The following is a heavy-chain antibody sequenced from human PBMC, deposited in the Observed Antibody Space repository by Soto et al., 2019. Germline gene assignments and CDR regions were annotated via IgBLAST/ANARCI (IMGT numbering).Heavy chain of an antibody. CDR1: GGSISSNY. CDR3: ARYRREAVAGYTLDN. V-gene: IGHV4-59*01. J-gene: IGHJ4*02. D-gene: IGHD6-13*01. CDR2: VYNSGST. Sequence: PSETLSLTCTVSGGSISSNYWTWIRHPPGKELEWIGYVYNSGSTNYNPSLKSRVTISEDTSKSQFSLKVNSMTAADTAVYYCARYRREAVAGYTLDNWGQGILVTVSS.